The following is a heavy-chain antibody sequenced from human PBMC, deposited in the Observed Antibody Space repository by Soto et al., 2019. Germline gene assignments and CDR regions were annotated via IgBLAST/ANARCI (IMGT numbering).Heavy chain of an antibody. D-gene: IGHD6-13*01. CDR2: IYYSGST. Sequence: SETLSLTCTVSGGSISSYYWSWIRQPPGKGLEWIGYIYYSGSTNYNPSLKSRVTISVDTSKNQFSLKLSSVTAADTAVYYCARLGATAAGYYYYYMDGWGKGTTVTVSS. V-gene: IGHV4-59*01. CDR3: ARLGATAAGYYYYYMDG. CDR1: GGSISSYY. J-gene: IGHJ6*03.